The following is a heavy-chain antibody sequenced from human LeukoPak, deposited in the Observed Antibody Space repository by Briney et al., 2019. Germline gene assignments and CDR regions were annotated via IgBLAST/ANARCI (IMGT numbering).Heavy chain of an antibody. V-gene: IGHV4-34*01. J-gene: IGHJ5*02. Sequence: SETLSLTCAVYGGSFSGYYWSWIRQPPGKGLEWIGEINHSGSTNYNPSLKSRVTISVDTSKNQFSLKLSSVTAADTAVYYCARAVYCSGTSCYWEWFDPWGQGTLVTVSS. CDR3: ARAVYCSGTSCYWEWFDP. CDR1: GGSFSGYY. D-gene: IGHD2-2*01. CDR2: INHSGST.